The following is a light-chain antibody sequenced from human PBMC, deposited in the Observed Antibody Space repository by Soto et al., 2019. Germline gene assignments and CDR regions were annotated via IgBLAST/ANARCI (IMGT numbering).Light chain of an antibody. Sequence: AIQLTQSPSSLSASVGDRVSITCRASQGISSALAWYQHKPGKAPKILIYDASSLQSGVPSRFSGSESGTECTLTIRRLQPEDFATYYCQQLKTYPFTFGQGTRLEIK. V-gene: IGKV1-13*02. J-gene: IGKJ5*01. CDR1: QGISSA. CDR2: DAS. CDR3: QQLKTYPFT.